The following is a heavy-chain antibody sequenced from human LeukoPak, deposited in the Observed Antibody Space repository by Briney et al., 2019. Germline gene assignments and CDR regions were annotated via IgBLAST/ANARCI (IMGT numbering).Heavy chain of an antibody. Sequence: SETLSLTCTVSGGSISSYYWSWIRQPPGKGLEWIGYIYYSGSINYNPSLKSRVTISVDTSKNQFSLKLSSVTAADTAVYYCARDSAAYYDFWSGSHGNNWFDPWGQGTLVTVSS. J-gene: IGHJ5*02. D-gene: IGHD3-3*01. CDR1: GGSISSYY. V-gene: IGHV4-59*01. CDR2: IYYSGSI. CDR3: ARDSAAYYDFWSGSHGNNWFDP.